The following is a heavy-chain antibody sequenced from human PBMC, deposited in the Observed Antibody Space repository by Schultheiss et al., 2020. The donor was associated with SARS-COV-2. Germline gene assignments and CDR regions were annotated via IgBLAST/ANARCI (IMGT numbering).Heavy chain of an antibody. CDR2: IYSGGST. CDR3: AREGEGHSYYYYGMDV. D-gene: IGHD3-10*01. J-gene: IGHJ6*02. CDR1: GFTVSSNY. Sequence: GGSLRLSCAASGFTVSSNYMSWVRQAPGKGLEWVSVIYSGGSTYYADSVKGRFTISRDNSKNTLYLQMNSLRAEDTAVYYCAREGEGHSYYYYGMDVWGQGTTVTVSS. V-gene: IGHV3-66*01.